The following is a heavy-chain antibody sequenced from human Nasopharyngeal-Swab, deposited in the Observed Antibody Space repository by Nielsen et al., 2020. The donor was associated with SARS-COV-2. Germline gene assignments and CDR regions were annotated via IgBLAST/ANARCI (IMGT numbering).Heavy chain of an antibody. CDR2: ISWNSGSI. V-gene: IGHV3-9*01. Sequence: SLKISCAASGFTFDDYAMHWVRQAPGKGLEWVSGISWNSGSIGYADSVKGRFTISRDNAKNSLYLQMNTLRVEDTAVYYCGRYGYNAALDYWGQGTLVTVSS. D-gene: IGHD5-24*01. J-gene: IGHJ4*02. CDR3: GRYGYNAALDY. CDR1: GFTFDDYA.